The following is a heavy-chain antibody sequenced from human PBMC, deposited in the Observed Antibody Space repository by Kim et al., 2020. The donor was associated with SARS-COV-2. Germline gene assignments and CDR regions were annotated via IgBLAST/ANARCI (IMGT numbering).Heavy chain of an antibody. D-gene: IGHD6-13*01. CDR3: ARGRAAAGTRFGY. J-gene: IGHJ4*02. Sequence: SNPSLKGRVTLSVDTSKSQFSLKLSSVTAADTAVYYCARGRAAAGTRFGYWGQGTLVTVSS. V-gene: IGHV4-34*01.